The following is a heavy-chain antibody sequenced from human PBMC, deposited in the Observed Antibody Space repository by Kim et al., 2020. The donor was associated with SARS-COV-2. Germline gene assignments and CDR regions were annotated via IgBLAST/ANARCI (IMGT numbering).Heavy chain of an antibody. CDR3: ARDRIYSSSWYPTLLGY. Sequence: ASVKVSCKASGYTFTSYGISWVRQAPGQGLEWMGWISDYNGNTKYAQKFQGRVTMTTDTSTSTAYMELRSLRSDDTAIYYCARDRIYSSSWYPTLLGYWGQGTLVTVSS. CDR1: GYTFTSYG. D-gene: IGHD6-13*01. V-gene: IGHV1-18*01. J-gene: IGHJ4*02. CDR2: ISDYNGNT.